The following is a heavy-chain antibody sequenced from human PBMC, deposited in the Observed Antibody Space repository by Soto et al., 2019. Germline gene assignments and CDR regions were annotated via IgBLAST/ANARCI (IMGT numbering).Heavy chain of an antibody. CDR2: MNPNSGNT. V-gene: IGHV1-8*01. D-gene: IGHD5-12*01. Sequence: GASVKVSCKASGYTFTSYDINWVRQATGQELEWMGWMNPNSGNTGYAQKFQGRVTMTRNTSISTAYMELSSLRSEDTAVYYCARPELSESGYDPLPRDYWGQGTLVTVSS. CDR1: GYTFTSYD. J-gene: IGHJ4*02. CDR3: ARPELSESGYDPLPRDY.